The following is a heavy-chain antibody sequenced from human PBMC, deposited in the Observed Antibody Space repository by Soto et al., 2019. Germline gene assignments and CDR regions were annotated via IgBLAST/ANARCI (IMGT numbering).Heavy chain of an antibody. CDR2: IYYSGST. CDR3: ARTSTMVRGVIDYGMDV. J-gene: IGHJ6*02. Sequence: PSETLSLTCTVSGGSISSYYWSWIRQPPGKGLEWIGYIYYSGSTNYNPSLKSRVTISVDTSKNQFSLKLSSVTAADTAVYYCARTSTMVRGVIDYGMDVWGQGTTVTVSS. V-gene: IGHV4-59*01. D-gene: IGHD3-10*01. CDR1: GGSISSYY.